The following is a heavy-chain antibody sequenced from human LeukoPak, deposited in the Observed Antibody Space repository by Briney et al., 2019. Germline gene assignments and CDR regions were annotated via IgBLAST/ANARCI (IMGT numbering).Heavy chain of an antibody. CDR2: IYSGGST. Sequence: GGSLRLSCAASGFTVSSNYMSWVRQAPEKGLEWVSVIYSGGSTYYADSVKGRFTISRDNSKNTLYLQMNSLRAEDTAVYYCARDLSGYSRMGWFDPWGQGILVTVSS. CDR3: ARDLSGYSRMGWFDP. D-gene: IGHD6-13*01. J-gene: IGHJ5*02. V-gene: IGHV3-53*01. CDR1: GFTVSSNY.